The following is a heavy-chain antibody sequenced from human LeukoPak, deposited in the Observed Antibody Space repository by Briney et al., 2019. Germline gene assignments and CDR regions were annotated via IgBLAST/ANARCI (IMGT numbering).Heavy chain of an antibody. Sequence: GESLKISCKGSGYSFISYWIVWVRQMPGKGLEWMGIIYPGDSYTAYSPSFQGQVTISADKSISTTYLQWSSLKASDTAMYYCARLFGESSSWGLDPWGQGTLVTVSS. CDR2: IYPGDSYT. J-gene: IGHJ5*02. V-gene: IGHV5-51*01. D-gene: IGHD6-13*01. CDR1: GYSFISYW. CDR3: ARLFGESSSWGLDP.